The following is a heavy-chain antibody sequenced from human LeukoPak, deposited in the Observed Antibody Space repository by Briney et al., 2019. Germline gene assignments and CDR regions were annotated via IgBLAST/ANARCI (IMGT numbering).Heavy chain of an antibody. D-gene: IGHD1-26*01. CDR1: GASMSTYY. CDR3: ARKGVKSSGSYGVGIRYYYYYMDV. Sequence: SETLSLTCTVSGASMSTYYWSWIRQPPGKGLEWIGYIYYSGSTNYNPSLKSRVTISVDTSKNQFSLKLSSVTAADTAVYYCARKGVKSSGSYGVGIRYYYYYMDVWGKGTTVTVSS. V-gene: IGHV4-59*01. CDR2: IYYSGST. J-gene: IGHJ6*03.